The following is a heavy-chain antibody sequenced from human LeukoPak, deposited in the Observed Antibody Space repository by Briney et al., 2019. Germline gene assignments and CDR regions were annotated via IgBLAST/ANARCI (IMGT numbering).Heavy chain of an antibody. CDR2: IIPIFGTA. J-gene: IGHJ4*02. V-gene: IGHV1-69*06. Sequence: SVKVSCKASGGTFSSYAISWVRQAPGQGLEWMGGIIPIFGTANYAQKFQGRVTITADKSTSTAYMELSSLRSEDTAVYYCAGDLEYSSSWYERGDYWGQGTLVTVSS. CDR3: AGDLEYSSSWYERGDY. D-gene: IGHD6-13*01. CDR1: GGTFSSYA.